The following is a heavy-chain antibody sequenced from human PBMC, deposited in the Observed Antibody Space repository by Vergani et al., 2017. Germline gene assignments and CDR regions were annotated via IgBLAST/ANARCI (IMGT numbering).Heavy chain of an antibody. Sequence: VQLVESGGGVVQPGRSLRLSCAASGFTFSSYAMSWVRQAPGKGLEWVSAISGSGGSTYYADSVKGRFTISRHNSKNTLYLQMNSLRAEDTAVYYCARDRLEYYDSRAYYYYYGMDVWGQGTTVTVSS. CDR3: ARDRLEYYDSRAYYYYYGMDV. J-gene: IGHJ6*02. CDR1: GFTFSSYA. V-gene: IGHV3-23*04. D-gene: IGHD3-22*01. CDR2: ISGSGGST.